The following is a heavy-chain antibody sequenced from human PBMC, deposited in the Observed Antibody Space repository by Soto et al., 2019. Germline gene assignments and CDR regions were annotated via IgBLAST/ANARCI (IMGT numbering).Heavy chain of an antibody. CDR1: GITFSTYA. V-gene: IGHV3-48*03. Sequence: GGSLRLSCAASGITFSTYAMSWVRQAPGKGLEWVSYISSSGSTIYYADSVKGRFTISRDNAKNSLYLQMNSLRAEDTAVYYCAREEGPLSSGWYVPRYYYYGMDVWGQGTTVTVSS. CDR2: ISSSGSTI. D-gene: IGHD6-19*01. CDR3: AREEGPLSSGWYVPRYYYYGMDV. J-gene: IGHJ6*02.